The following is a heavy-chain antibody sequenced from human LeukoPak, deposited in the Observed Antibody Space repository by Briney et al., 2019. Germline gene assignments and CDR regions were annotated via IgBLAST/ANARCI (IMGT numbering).Heavy chain of an antibody. V-gene: IGHV3-11*01. J-gene: IGHJ4*02. CDR2: IESYGTPM. D-gene: IGHD1-1*01. CDR3: ARDRDNKPDF. Sequence: PGESLTLSCAAPGFIFSDYYMSWIRQPPGRGLEWVAYIESYGTPMYYADSVEGRFTISRDNANSALYLHMNSLRADDTAVHYCARDRDNKPDFWGQGTLVTVSS. CDR1: GFIFSDYY.